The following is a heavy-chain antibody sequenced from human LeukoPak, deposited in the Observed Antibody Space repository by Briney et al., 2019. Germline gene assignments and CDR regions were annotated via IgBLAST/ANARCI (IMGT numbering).Heavy chain of an antibody. CDR1: GGSISSGDYY. V-gene: IGHV4-30-4*01. J-gene: IGHJ4*02. CDR3: ARDVSRYYGSGSPRYFDY. D-gene: IGHD3-10*01. Sequence: SQTLSLTCTVSGGSISSGDYYWSWIRQPPGKGLEWIGYIYYSGSTYYNPSLKSRVTISVDTSKNQFSLKLSSVTAADTAVYCCARDVSRYYGSGSPRYFDYWGQGTLVTVSS. CDR2: IYYSGST.